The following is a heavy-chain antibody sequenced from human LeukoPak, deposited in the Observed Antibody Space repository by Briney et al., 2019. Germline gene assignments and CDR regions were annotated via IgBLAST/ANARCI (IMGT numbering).Heavy chain of an antibody. Sequence: PGGSLRLSCAASGFIFTGYFMSWVRQAPGKGLEWVASIKHDGSEKYYVDSVRGRFTISRDNTKNLLYLQMSSLRAEDTAVYYYATDRGWRTSGYYLYYFEYWGQGTLVTFSS. CDR3: ATDRGWRTSGYYLYYFEY. CDR1: GFIFTGYF. V-gene: IGHV3-7*01. CDR2: IKHDGSEK. J-gene: IGHJ4*02. D-gene: IGHD3-3*01.